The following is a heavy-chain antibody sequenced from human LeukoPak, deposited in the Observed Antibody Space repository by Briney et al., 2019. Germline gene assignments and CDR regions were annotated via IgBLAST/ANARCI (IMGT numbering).Heavy chain of an antibody. CDR2: ISGSGGST. Sequence: GGSLRLSWAASGFTFSSYAMSWVRQAPGKGLEWVSAISGSGGSTYYADSVKGRFTISRDNSKNTLYLQMNSLRAEDTAVYYCAKIQDSSWYYFDYWGQGTLVTVSS. D-gene: IGHD6-13*01. J-gene: IGHJ4*02. CDR1: GFTFSSYA. V-gene: IGHV3-23*01. CDR3: AKIQDSSWYYFDY.